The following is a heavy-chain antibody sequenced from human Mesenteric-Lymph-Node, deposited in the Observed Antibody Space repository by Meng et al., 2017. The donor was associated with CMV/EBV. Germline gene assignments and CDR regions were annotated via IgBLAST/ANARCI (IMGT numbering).Heavy chain of an antibody. CDR2: INTDTGDP. J-gene: IGHJ4*02. V-gene: IGHV7-4-1*02. D-gene: IGHD6-13*01. CDR1: GYIFTDFA. CDR3: ATKGTDYSSSLGY. Sequence: CKASGYIFTDFAMNWVRQAPGQGPEWMGWINTDTGDPTYVQDFTGRFVFSLDTSASTAFLEISSLKAEDTAVYYCATKGTDYSSSLGYWGQGTLVTVSS.